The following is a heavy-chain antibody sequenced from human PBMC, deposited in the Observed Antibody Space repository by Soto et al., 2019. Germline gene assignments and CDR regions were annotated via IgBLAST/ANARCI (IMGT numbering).Heavy chain of an antibody. D-gene: IGHD6-19*01. CDR1: GFTFSSYS. Sequence: EVQLVESGGGLVQPGGSQRLSCAASGFTFSSYSMNWVRQAPGKGLEWVSYISSSSSTIYYADSVKGRFTISRDNAKNSLDLQMNSLRAEDTAVYYCARGLAPRSSSFQHWGQGTLVTVSS. CDR2: ISSSSSTI. V-gene: IGHV3-48*01. J-gene: IGHJ1*01. CDR3: ARGLAPRSSSFQH.